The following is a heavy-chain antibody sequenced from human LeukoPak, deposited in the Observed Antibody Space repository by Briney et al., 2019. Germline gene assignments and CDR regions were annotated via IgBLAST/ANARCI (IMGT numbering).Heavy chain of an antibody. D-gene: IGHD6-19*01. CDR3: ARPASSGWPPDFDY. CDR2: IWNDGSIK. J-gene: IGHJ4*02. V-gene: IGHV3-33*07. CDR1: GFTFSQYW. Sequence: GGSLRLSCAASGFTFSQYWMSWVRQAPGKGLEWMAVIWNDGSIKYYVDSVKGRFTISRDNSKNTLYLQMNSLRAEDTAVYYCARPASSGWPPDFDYWGQGTLVTVSS.